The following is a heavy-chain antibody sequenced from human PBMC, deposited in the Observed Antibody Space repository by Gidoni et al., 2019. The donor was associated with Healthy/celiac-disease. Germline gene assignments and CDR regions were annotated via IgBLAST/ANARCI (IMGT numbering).Heavy chain of an antibody. CDR3: AKDADYDFWSGYPGRGDDAFDI. D-gene: IGHD3-3*01. CDR2: ISVSGGST. CDR1: GFTFSSYD. Sequence: EVPMLESGGGLVQPGGSLRLSCAASGFTFSSYDMSWVRQAPGKGLEWVSAISVSGGSTYYADSVKGRFTISRDNSKNTLYLQMNSLRAEDTAVYYCAKDADYDFWSGYPGRGDDAFDIWGQGTMVTVSS. V-gene: IGHV3-23*01. J-gene: IGHJ3*02.